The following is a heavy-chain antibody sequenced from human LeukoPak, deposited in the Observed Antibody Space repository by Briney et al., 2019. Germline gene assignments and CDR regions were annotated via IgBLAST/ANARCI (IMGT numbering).Heavy chain of an antibody. Sequence: GASVKVSCKASGYTFTSYAMHWVRQAPGQRLEWMGWIIAGNGKTKYSQKFQGRVTITRDTSASTAYMELSSLRSDDTAVYYCARVHGDYFVYYYGMDVWGQGTTVTVSS. V-gene: IGHV1-3*01. J-gene: IGHJ6*02. CDR1: GYTFTSYA. CDR2: IIAGNGKT. D-gene: IGHD4-17*01. CDR3: ARVHGDYFVYYYGMDV.